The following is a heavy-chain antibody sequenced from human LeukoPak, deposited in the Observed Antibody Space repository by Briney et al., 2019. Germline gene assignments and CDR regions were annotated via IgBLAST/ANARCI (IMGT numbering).Heavy chain of an antibody. Sequence: PSETLSLTCTVSGGSISSSSYYWGWIRQPPGKGLEWIGSIYYSGSTYYNPSLKSRVTISVDTSKNQFSLKLSSVTAADTAVYYCARSTMVRGVPPHWFDPWGQGTLVTVSS. CDR2: IYYSGST. CDR3: ARSTMVRGVPPHWFDP. V-gene: IGHV4-39*07. CDR1: GGSISSSSYY. D-gene: IGHD3-10*01. J-gene: IGHJ5*02.